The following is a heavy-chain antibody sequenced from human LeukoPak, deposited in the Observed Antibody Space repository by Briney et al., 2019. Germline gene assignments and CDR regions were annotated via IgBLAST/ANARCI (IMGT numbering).Heavy chain of an antibody. CDR3: ARDSHRYYGSGSYYTDV. V-gene: IGHV3-30*01. J-gene: IGHJ6*04. CDR2: ISYDGSNK. Sequence: GGSLRLSCAASGFTFSSYAMHWVRQAPGKGLEWVAVISYDGSNKYHADSVKGRFTISRDNSKNTLYLQMNSLRAEDTAVYYCARDSHRYYGSGSYYTDVWGKGTMVTVSS. D-gene: IGHD3-10*01. CDR1: GFTFSSYA.